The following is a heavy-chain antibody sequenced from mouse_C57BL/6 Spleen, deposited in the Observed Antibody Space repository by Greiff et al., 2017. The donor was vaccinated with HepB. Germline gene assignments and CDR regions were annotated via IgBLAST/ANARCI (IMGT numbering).Heavy chain of an antibody. CDR3: ARAYDGYYPLFDY. J-gene: IGHJ2*01. CDR2: INPNNGGT. CDR1: GYTFTDYY. V-gene: IGHV1-26*01. Sequence: EVQLQQSGPELVKPGASVKISCKASGYTFTDYYMNWVKQSHGKSLEWIGDINPNNGGTSYNQKFKGKATLTVDKSSSTAYMELRSLTSEDSAVYYCARAYDGYYPLFDYWGQGTTLTVSS. D-gene: IGHD2-3*01.